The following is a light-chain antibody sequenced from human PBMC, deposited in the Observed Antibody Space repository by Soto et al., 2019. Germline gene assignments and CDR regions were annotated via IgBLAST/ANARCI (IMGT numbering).Light chain of an antibody. J-gene: IGKJ1*01. CDR2: GTS. V-gene: IGKV1-39*01. Sequence: DIQLRQSPSSLSASVGNRATTTCRQSQSIRKSLNWYQQKPGKAPNLXIYGTSNLQSGVPSRFSGSGSGTGFTLTISSLQREDLETDYCPQSYSYSWTFGQGTKVDIK. CDR1: QSIRKS. CDR3: PQSYSYSWT.